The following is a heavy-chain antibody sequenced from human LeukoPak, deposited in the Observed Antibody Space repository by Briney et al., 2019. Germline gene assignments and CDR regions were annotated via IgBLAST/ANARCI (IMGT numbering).Heavy chain of an antibody. CDR3: ARETKRYYDSSGYYGPTPDARWFDP. CDR1: GGSISSGSYY. D-gene: IGHD3-22*01. Sequence: PSETLSLTCTVSGGSISSGSYYWSWIRQPPGKGLEWIGYIYYSGSTNYNPSLKSRVTISVDTSKNQFSLKLSSVTAADTAVYYCARETKRYYDSSGYYGPTPDARWFDPWGQGTLVTVSS. CDR2: IYYSGST. V-gene: IGHV4-61*01. J-gene: IGHJ5*02.